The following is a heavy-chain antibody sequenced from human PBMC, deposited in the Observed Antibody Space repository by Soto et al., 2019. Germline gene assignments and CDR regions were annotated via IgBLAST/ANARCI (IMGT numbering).Heavy chain of an antibody. Sequence: VKVSCKASGGTFSSYAISWVRQAPGQGLEWMGGIIPIFGTANYAQKFQGRVTITADKSTSTAYMELSSLRSEDTAVYYCARDRRGGYCSGGSCYYYYGMDVWGQGTTVTVSS. CDR2: IIPIFGTA. CDR1: GGTFSSYA. V-gene: IGHV1-69*06. D-gene: IGHD2-15*01. J-gene: IGHJ6*02. CDR3: ARDRRGGYCSGGSCYYYYGMDV.